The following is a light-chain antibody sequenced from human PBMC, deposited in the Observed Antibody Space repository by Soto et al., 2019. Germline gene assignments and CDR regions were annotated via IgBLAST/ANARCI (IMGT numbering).Light chain of an antibody. V-gene: IGLV2-14*01. J-gene: IGLJ1*01. CDR1: SRDVGGYNY. Sequence: QSALTQPASVSGSPGQSITISCTGTSRDVGGYNYVSWHQQHPGKAPKVIITEVSNRPSGVSNRFSGSKSGNTASLTISGLQAEDEADYYCQSYDSSLSYVFGTGTKLTVL. CDR3: QSYDSSLSYV. CDR2: EVS.